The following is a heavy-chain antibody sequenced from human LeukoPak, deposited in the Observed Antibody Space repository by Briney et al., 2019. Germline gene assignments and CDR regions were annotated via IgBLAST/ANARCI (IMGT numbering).Heavy chain of an antibody. J-gene: IGHJ4*02. Sequence: GGSLRLSCAASGFTVSFNYMTWVRQAPGKGLEWVSVIHGGGSTNHADSVKGQFTISRDNSKNTLYLQMNSLRAEDTAVYYCTREVGATGRDYWGQGTLVTVSS. D-gene: IGHD6-13*01. CDR1: GFTVSFNY. CDR2: IHGGGST. V-gene: IGHV3-53*01. CDR3: TREVGATGRDY.